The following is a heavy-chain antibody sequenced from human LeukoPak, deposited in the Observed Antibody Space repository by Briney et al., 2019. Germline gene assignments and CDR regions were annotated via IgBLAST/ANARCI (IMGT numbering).Heavy chain of an antibody. V-gene: IGHV3-30*18. CDR3: AKWGMIRYGMDV. CDR2: ISYDGSNK. J-gene: IGHJ6*02. D-gene: IGHD3-22*01. Sequence: GGSLRLSCAASGFTFSSYGIHWVRQAPGKGLEWVAVISYDGSNKYYADSVKGRFTISRDNSKNTLYLQMNSLGAEDTAVYYCAKWGMIRYGMDVWGQGTTVTVSS. CDR1: GFTFSSYG.